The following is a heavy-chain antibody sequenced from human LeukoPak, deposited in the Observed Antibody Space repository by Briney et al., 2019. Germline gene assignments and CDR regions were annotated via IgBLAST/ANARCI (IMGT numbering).Heavy chain of an antibody. Sequence: SETLSLTCTVSGGSISSSYWSWIRQPPGKGLEWIGYIHYSGNKNYTPTLRNRLTMSVGTSKNQFSLKLSSVTAADTAVYYCVRGYYDSSGSSNTFDIWGQGTMVTVSS. V-gene: IGHV4-59*01. CDR1: GGSISSSY. J-gene: IGHJ3*02. CDR3: VRGYYDSSGSSNTFDI. CDR2: IHYSGNK. D-gene: IGHD3-22*01.